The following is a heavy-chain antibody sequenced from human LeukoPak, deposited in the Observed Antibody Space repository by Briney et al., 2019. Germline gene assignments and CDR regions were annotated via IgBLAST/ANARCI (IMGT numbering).Heavy chain of an antibody. CDR2: FDPEDGET. J-gene: IGHJ5*02. V-gene: IGHV1-24*01. Sequence: GASVKVSCKVSGYTLTELSIRWVRQAPGEGLEWMGDFDPEDGETICAQKFQGRVTMTEDTSTDTAYMELSSLRSEDTAVYYCATASFWQQVAGGWFDPWGQGTLVTVSS. CDR1: GYTLTELS. CDR3: ATASFWQQVAGGWFDP. D-gene: IGHD6-13*01.